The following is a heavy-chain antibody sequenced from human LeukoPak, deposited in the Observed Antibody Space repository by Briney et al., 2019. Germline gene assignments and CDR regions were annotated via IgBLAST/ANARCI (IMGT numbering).Heavy chain of an antibody. D-gene: IGHD3-22*01. CDR3: ARGGSSGPVDY. CDR1: GGSISSGGYS. CDR2: IYHSGST. Sequence: PSGTLSLTCAVSGGSISSGGYSWSWIRQPPGKGLEWIGYIYHSGSTYYNPSLKSRVTISVDRSKNQFSLKLSSVTAADTAVYYCARGGSSGPVDYWGQGTLVTVSS. V-gene: IGHV4-30-2*01. J-gene: IGHJ4*02.